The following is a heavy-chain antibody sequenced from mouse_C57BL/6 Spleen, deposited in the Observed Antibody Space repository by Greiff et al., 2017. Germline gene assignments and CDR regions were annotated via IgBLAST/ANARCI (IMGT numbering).Heavy chain of an antibody. D-gene: IGHD2-5*01. V-gene: IGHV1-64*01. CDR2: IHPNSGST. CDR3: GRRGYYSNYDDCFDY. Sequence: QVQLQQPGAELVKPGASVKLSCKASGYTFTSYWMHWVKQRPGQGLEWIGMIHPNSGSTNYNEKFKSKATLTVDKSSSTAYMQLSSLTSEDSAVYYCGRRGYYSNYDDCFDYWGQGTTLTVSS. J-gene: IGHJ2*01. CDR1: GYTFTSYW.